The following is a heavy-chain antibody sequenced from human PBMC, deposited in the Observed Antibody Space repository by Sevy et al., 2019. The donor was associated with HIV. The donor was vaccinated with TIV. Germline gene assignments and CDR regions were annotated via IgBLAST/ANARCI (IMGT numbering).Heavy chain of an antibody. CDR2: FDPEDGET. D-gene: IGHD3-22*01. CDR1: GYTLTKLS. Sequence: ASVKVSCKVSGYTLTKLSMHWVRQAPGKGLEWMGSFDPEDGETIYHQKLKGRVTMTEDTSTDTAYMERSSLGSEDTAVYYCATTKDYYEDSGSPFDYWGQGTLVTVSS. V-gene: IGHV1-24*01. J-gene: IGHJ4*02. CDR3: ATTKDYYEDSGSPFDY.